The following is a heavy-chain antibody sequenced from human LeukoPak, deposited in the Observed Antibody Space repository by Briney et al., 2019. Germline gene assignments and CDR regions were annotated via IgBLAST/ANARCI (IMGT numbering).Heavy chain of an antibody. CDR2: INHSGST. D-gene: IGHD3-22*01. Sequence: PSETLSLTCAVYGGSFSGYYWSWIRQPPGKGLEWIGEINHSGSTNYNPSLKSRVTISVDTSKNQFSLKLSSVTAADTAVYYCARGDSSGHQFDPWGQGTLVTVSS. CDR3: ARGDSSGHQFDP. V-gene: IGHV4-34*01. CDR1: GGSFSGYY. J-gene: IGHJ5*02.